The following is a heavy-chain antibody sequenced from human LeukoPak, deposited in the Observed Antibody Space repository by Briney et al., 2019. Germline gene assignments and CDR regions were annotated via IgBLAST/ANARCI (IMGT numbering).Heavy chain of an antibody. CDR3: ARDHGYGDYVPGDY. J-gene: IGHJ4*02. CDR1: GGSISSYY. V-gene: IGHV4-59*01. CDR2: IYYSGST. D-gene: IGHD4-17*01. Sequence: SETLSLTCTVSGGSISSYYWSWIRQPPGKGLEWIGYIYYSGSTNYNPSLKSRVTISVDTSKNQFSLKLSPVTAADTAVYYCARDHGYGDYVPGDYWGQGTLVTVSS.